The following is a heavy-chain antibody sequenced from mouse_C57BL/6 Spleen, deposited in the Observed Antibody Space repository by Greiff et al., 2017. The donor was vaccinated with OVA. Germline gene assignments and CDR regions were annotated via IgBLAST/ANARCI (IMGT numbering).Heavy chain of an antibody. CDR1: GYTFTSYG. J-gene: IGHJ4*01. V-gene: IGHV1-81*01. CDR3: ARAREGESYYSNSVDY. D-gene: IGHD2-5*01. CDR2: IYPRSGNT. Sequence: QVQLQQSGAELARPGASVKLSCKASGYTFTSYGISWVKQRTGQGLEWIGEIYPRSGNTYYNEKFKGKATLTADKSSSTAYMELRSLTSEDSAVYFCARAREGESYYSNSVDYWGQGTSVTVSS.